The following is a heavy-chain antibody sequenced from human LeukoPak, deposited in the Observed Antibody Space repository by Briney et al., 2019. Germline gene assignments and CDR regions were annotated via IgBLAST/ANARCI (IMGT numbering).Heavy chain of an antibody. D-gene: IGHD6-13*01. CDR3: AREQQPVLGHYYMDV. J-gene: IGHJ6*03. Sequence: SQTLSLTCTVSGGSTSSGSYYWSWIRQPAGKGLEWIGRICTSGSTSYYPSLKSRVTISVDTSKNQFSLKLSSVTAADTAVYYCAREQQPVLGHYYMDVWGKGTTVTVSS. V-gene: IGHV4-61*02. CDR2: ICTSGST. CDR1: GGSTSSGSYY.